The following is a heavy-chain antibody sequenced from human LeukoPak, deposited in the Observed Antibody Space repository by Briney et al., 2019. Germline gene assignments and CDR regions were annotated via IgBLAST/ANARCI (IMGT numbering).Heavy chain of an antibody. CDR3: ARARLVRGPVTPLYYFDY. D-gene: IGHD2-8*02. CDR1: GYTFTTYD. J-gene: IGHJ4*02. CDR2: MKPNSANT. V-gene: IGHV1-8*01. Sequence: ASLKVSCKASGYTFTTYDTNWVRQAPGQGLEWMGWMKPNSANTGYAQKCQGRVTITRNTSISTAYMELNSLRSDDTAVYYCARARLVRGPVTPLYYFDYWGQGVLVTVSS.